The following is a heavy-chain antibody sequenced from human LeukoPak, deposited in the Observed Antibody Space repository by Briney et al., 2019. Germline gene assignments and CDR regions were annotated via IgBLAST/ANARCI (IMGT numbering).Heavy chain of an antibody. CDR3: VRGGQCSGGSCHADYFYYYMDV. J-gene: IGHJ6*03. V-gene: IGHV3-11*04. CDR2: ISYGGGTK. CDR1: GFSFSDYY. Sequence: GGSLRLSCAASGFSFSDYYINWIRQAPGKGLEWVSFISYGGGTKYYADSVKGRFTVSRDNAKNSVILQMNSLRAEDTSVYYCVRGGQCSGGSCHADYFYYYMDVWAKGTTVSVSS. D-gene: IGHD2-15*01.